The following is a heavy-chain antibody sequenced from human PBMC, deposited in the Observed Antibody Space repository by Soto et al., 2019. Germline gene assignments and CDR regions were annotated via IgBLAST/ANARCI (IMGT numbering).Heavy chain of an antibody. V-gene: IGHV4-31*03. CDR1: GGSISSGGYY. CDR2: IYYSGST. D-gene: IGHD3-16*01. Sequence: PSETLSLTCTVSGGSISSGGYYWSWIRQHPGKGLEWIGYIYYSGSTYYNPSLKSRVTISVDTSKNQFSLKLSSVTAADTAVYYCARFNGELGFGEDYYYFDYWGQGTLVTVSS. J-gene: IGHJ4*02. CDR3: ARFNGELGFGEDYYYFDY.